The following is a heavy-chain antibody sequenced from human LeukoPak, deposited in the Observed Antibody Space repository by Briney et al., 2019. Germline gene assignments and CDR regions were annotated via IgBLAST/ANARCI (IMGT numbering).Heavy chain of an antibody. D-gene: IGHD2-21*02. J-gene: IGHJ4*02. CDR1: GGMFSTYA. Sequence: GASVKVSCKASGGMFSTYAISWVRQAPGQGPEWMGGIIPISTTTNYAQKFQGRVTITSDEFTRTAYMERYSLKCEDTAVYYCTIGPFCGVDWYAVDYWGQGTLVTVST. CDR2: IIPISTTT. CDR3: TIGPFCGVDWYAVDY. V-gene: IGHV1-69*13.